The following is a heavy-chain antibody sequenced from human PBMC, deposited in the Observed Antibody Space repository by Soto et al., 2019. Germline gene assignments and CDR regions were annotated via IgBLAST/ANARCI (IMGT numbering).Heavy chain of an antibody. CDR1: GFTHSSYG. CDR2: ISYDGSNK. J-gene: IGHJ6*02. V-gene: IGHV3-30*03. Sequence: GGSLRLSCAVSGFTHSSYGMHWVRQAPGKGLEWVAVISYDGSNKYYADSVKGRFTMSRDNSKNTLYLQMSSLGADDTAVYYCAPMGVWGQGTTVTVSS. CDR3: APMGV.